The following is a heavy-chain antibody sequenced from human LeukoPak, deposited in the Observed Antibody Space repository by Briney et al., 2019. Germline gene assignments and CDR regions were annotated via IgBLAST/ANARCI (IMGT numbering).Heavy chain of an antibody. CDR3: ARGARSGYAKY. Sequence: GGSLRLSCTASGFTFSSYWMSWVRQAPGKGLEWVANIKQDGSEKYYVDSVKGRFTISRDNAKNSLYLQMNSLRAEDTAVYYCARGARSGYAKYWGQGTLVTVSS. V-gene: IGHV3-7*01. J-gene: IGHJ4*02. CDR2: IKQDGSEK. CDR1: GFTFSSYW. D-gene: IGHD5-12*01.